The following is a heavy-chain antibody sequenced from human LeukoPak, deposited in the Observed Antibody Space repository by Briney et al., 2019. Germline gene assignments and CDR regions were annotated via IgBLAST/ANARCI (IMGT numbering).Heavy chain of an antibody. Sequence: SSETLSLTCTVSGGSISSYYWSWIRQPPGKGLEWIGHIYYRGITNYNHSLKSRVTISVDTSKNKLSLNLTSVTAAETAVYYCARLNWFGDRYFDYWGQGTLATVSS. CDR3: ARLNWFGDRYFDY. D-gene: IGHD3-10*01. CDR1: GGSISSYY. J-gene: IGHJ4*02. V-gene: IGHV4-59*01. CDR2: IYYRGIT.